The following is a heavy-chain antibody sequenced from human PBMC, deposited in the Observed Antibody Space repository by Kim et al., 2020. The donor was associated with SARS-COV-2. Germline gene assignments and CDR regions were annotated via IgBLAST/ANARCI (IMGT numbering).Heavy chain of an antibody. Sequence: GGSLRLSCAASGFTFSSYGMHWVRQAPGKGLEWVAVIWYDGSNKYYADSVKGRFTISRDNSKNTLYLQMNSLRAEDTAVYYCARDHWTRSEWLPYYYYGMDVWGQGTTVTVSS. V-gene: IGHV3-33*01. CDR2: IWYDGSNK. J-gene: IGHJ6*02. CDR1: GFTFSSYG. D-gene: IGHD5-12*01. CDR3: ARDHWTRSEWLPYYYYGMDV.